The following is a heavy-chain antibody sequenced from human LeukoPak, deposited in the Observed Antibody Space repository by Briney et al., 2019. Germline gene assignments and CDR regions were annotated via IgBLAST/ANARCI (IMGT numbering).Heavy chain of an antibody. CDR2: INHSGST. J-gene: IGHJ4*02. V-gene: IGHV4-34*01. CDR3: ARAYYDYVWGSYRYYLDY. D-gene: IGHD3-16*02. Sequence: SETLSLTCAVYGGSFSGYYLSWIRQPPGKGLEWIGEINHSGSTNYNPSLKSRVTISVDASKNQFSLKLSSVTAADTAVYYCARAYYDYVWGSYRYYLDYWGQGTLVTVSS. CDR1: GGSFSGYY.